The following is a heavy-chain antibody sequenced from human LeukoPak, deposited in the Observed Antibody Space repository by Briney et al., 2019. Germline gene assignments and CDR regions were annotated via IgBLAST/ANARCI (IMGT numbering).Heavy chain of an antibody. CDR1: GFTVSSNY. J-gene: IGHJ5*02. V-gene: IGHV3-53*01. D-gene: IGHD6-19*01. CDR2: IYSGGST. Sequence: GGYLRLSCAASGFTVSSNYMSWVRQAPGKGLEWVSVIYSGGSTYYADSVKGRFTISRDNSKNTLYLQMNSLRAEDTAVYYCARFSSGWYRLTWGQGTQVTVSS. CDR3: ARFSSGWYRLT.